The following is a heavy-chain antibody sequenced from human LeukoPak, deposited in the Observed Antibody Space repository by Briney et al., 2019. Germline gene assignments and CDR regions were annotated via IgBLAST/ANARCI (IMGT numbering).Heavy chain of an antibody. CDR3: ARGKVAAEVLDY. D-gene: IGHD6-13*01. CDR2: ITRSADDT. Sequence: PGGSLRLSCAASGFTFSSYPMNWVRQAPGKGLEWVSGITRSADDTYYADAVKGRFVISRDNSKNTLYLQMNSLRAEDTAVYYCARGKVAAEVLDYWGQGTLVTVSS. V-gene: IGHV3-23*01. CDR1: GFTFSSYP. J-gene: IGHJ4*02.